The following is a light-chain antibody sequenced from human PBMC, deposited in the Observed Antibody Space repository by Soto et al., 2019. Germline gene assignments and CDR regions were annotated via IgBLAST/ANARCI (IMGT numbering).Light chain of an antibody. Sequence: QSVLTQPPSVSAAPGQTVTISCSGSNSNIGKNYVSWYQQFPGTAPKLLIYEINERPSGIPDRFSGSKSGTSATLGIAGLQTGDEADYYCGAWDNSLRVVVFGGGTKLTVL. CDR3: GAWDNSLRVVV. V-gene: IGLV1-51*02. J-gene: IGLJ3*02. CDR2: EIN. CDR1: NSNIGKNY.